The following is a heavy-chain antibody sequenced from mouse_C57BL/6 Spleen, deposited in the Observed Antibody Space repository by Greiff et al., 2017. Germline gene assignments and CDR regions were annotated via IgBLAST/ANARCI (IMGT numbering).Heavy chain of an antibody. J-gene: IGHJ2*01. CDR2: ISYDGSN. D-gene: IGHD2-4*01. Sequence: ESGPGLVKPSQSLSLTCSVTGYSITSGYYWNWIRQFPGNKLEWMGYISYDGSNNYNPSLKNRISLTRDTSKNQFFLKLNSVTTEDTATYYCARERNDYDEYFDYWGQGTTLTVSS. CDR1: GYSITSGYY. V-gene: IGHV3-6*01. CDR3: ARERNDYDEYFDY.